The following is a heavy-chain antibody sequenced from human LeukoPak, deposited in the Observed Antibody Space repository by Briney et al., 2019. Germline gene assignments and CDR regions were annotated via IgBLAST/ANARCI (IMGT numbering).Heavy chain of an antibody. V-gene: IGHV1-8*03. J-gene: IGHJ6*03. CDR2: MNPNSGNT. D-gene: IGHD3-3*01. CDR1: GYTFTSYV. CDR3: ARGVRFLEYTRYYYYYMDV. Sequence: GASVKVSCKASGYTFTSYVINWVRQATGQGLEWMGWMNPNSGNTGYAQKFQGRVTITRNTSISTAYMELSSLRSEDTAVYYCARGVRFLEYTRYYYYYMDVWGKGTTVTVSS.